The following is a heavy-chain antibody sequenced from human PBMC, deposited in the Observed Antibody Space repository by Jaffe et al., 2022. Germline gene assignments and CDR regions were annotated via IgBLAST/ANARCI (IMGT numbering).Heavy chain of an antibody. V-gene: IGHV3-21*01. CDR3: AREDIVVVPAASEGSQVGYYYYYYMDV. D-gene: IGHD2-2*01. CDR1: GFTFSSYS. Sequence: EVQLVESGGGLVKPGGSLRLSCAASGFTFSSYSMNWVRQAPGKGLEWVSSISSSSSYIYYADSVKGRFTISRDNAKNSLYLQMNSLRAEDTAVYYCAREDIVVVPAASEGSQVGYYYYYYMDVWGKGTTVTVSS. CDR2: ISSSSSYI. J-gene: IGHJ6*03.